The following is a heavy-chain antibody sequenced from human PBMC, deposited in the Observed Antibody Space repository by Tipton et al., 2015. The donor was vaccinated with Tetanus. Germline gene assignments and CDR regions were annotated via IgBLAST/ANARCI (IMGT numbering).Heavy chain of an antibody. CDR2: ISYSGST. D-gene: IGHD3-9*01. Sequence: TLSLTCTVSGGSVRSGSYYWNWIRQPPGKGLEWIGYISYSGSTNSNYSHKSRITISQDTSKNQFSLKLTSVTAADTAVYYCARSGYYSRAYYHYRMDVWGQGTTVSVSS. CDR1: GGSVRSGSYY. J-gene: IGHJ6*02. CDR3: ARSGYYSRAYYHYRMDV. V-gene: IGHV4-61*01.